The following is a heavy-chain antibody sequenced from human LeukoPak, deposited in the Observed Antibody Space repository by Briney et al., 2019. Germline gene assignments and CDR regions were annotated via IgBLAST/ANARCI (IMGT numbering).Heavy chain of an antibody. D-gene: IGHD4-11*01. CDR1: GGSISSYY. CDR3: ARGGSNYRRMAFDY. CDR2: IYYSGST. V-gene: IGHV4-59*08. J-gene: IGHJ4*02. Sequence: SETLSLTCTVSGGSISSYYWSWIRQPPGKGLEWIGYIYYSGSTNYNPSLKSRVTISVDTSKNQFSLKLSSVTAADTAVYYCARGGSNYRRMAFDYWGQGTLVTVSS.